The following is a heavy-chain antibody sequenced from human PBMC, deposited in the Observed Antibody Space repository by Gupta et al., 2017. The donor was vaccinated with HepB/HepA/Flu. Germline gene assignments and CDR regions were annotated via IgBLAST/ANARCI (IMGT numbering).Heavy chain of an antibody. J-gene: IGHJ4*02. CDR3: ARRRKFVFDL. CDR1: WFTLGDSA. CDR2: IRNKPYGETT. D-gene: IGHD3-16*02. V-gene: IGHV3-49*03. Sequence: EVQLVESGGALVEPGRSLRLSCRPSWFTLGDSASSGFRQAPGRGLEWVSFIRNKPYGETTEYAASVKSRFIISRDDSKSVAFLQMNILKTEDTAGYYCARRRKFVFDLWGQGTLVTVSS.